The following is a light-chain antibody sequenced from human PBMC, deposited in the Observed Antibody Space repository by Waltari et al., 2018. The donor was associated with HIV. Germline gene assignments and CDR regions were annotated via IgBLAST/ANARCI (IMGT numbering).Light chain of an antibody. J-gene: IGLJ2*01. V-gene: IGLV3-25*03. Sequence: SYDLTQPPSVSVSPGQTAWINCSGDALAQQYGYWYQQKPGQAPVLVIYKDSERPSGIPERFSGSSSETTVTLTISGVQAEDEADYYCQSKDSSATYPVFGGGTRLTVL. CDR3: QSKDSSATYPV. CDR2: KDS. CDR1: ALAQQY.